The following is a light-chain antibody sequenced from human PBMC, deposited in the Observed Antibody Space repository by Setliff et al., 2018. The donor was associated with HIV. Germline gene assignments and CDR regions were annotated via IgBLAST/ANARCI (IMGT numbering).Light chain of an antibody. CDR2: GNN. CDR3: QSYDSSLRAYV. Sequence: SALAQPPSVSGAPGQRVTISCTGSSSNIGARYDVQWFQQLPGTAPKLLIHGNNNRPSGAPARFSGSKSGSSATLAITGLQAEDEADYFCQSYDSSLRAYVFGAGTKVTVL. J-gene: IGLJ1*01. V-gene: IGLV1-40*01. CDR1: SSNIGARYD.